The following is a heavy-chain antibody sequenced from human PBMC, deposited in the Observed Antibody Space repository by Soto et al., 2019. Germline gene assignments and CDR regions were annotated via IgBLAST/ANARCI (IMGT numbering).Heavy chain of an antibody. V-gene: IGHV3-21*01. CDR2: ISSSSTYI. CDR3: ARESQLLRYFDY. CDR1: GFTFSTYD. Sequence: EVQLVESGGGLVKPGGSLRLSCAASGFTFSTYDMNWVRQAPGKGLEWVSSISSSSTYIYYADSVKGRFTISRDNAKTSLYLQTNSLSAEDTAVYYCARESQLLRYFDYWGQGTLVTVSS. J-gene: IGHJ4*02. D-gene: IGHD6-13*01.